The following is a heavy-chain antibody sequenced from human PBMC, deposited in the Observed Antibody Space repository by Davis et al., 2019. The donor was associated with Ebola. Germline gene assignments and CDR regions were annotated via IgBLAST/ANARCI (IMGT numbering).Heavy chain of an antibody. CDR2: ISYDGSNK. Sequence: PGGSLRLSCAASGFTFSSYAMHWVRQAPGKGLERVAVISYDGSNKYYADSVKGRFTISRDNSKNTMYLQMNSLRAEDTAVYSCARDEVYTNYGSRFDFWGQGTLVAVSS. J-gene: IGHJ4*02. CDR3: ARDEVYTNYGSRFDF. D-gene: IGHD4-11*01. CDR1: GFTFSSYA. V-gene: IGHV3-30*04.